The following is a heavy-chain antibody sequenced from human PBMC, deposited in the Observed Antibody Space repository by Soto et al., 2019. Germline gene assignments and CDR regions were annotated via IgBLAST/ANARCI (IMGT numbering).Heavy chain of an antibody. J-gene: IGHJ6*02. V-gene: IGHV4-39*01. CDR2: FHYSGRT. CDR1: GGYISSGAYS. Sequence: SETLSLTSSVSGGYISSGAYSRGWIRQPPGKGLGWIGTFHYSGRTYYSPSLESRVTISVDTSKNQFSLKVSSVTAADTAVFYRARLAGYCSGTSCYGYYGMDVWGQGTTVTVSS. D-gene: IGHD2-2*01. CDR3: ARLAGYCSGTSCYGYYGMDV.